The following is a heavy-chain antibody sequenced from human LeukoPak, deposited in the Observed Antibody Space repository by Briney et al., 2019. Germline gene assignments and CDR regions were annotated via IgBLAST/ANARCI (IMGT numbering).Heavy chain of an antibody. V-gene: IGHV3-7*01. D-gene: IGHD3-10*01. CDR1: RFTFSSYW. CDR2: IKQDGSEK. CDR3: ARFYYYGSGSCQGY. Sequence: GGSLRLSCAASRFTFSSYWMSWVRQAPEKGLEWVANIKQDGSEKYYVDSVKGRFTISRDNAKNSLYLQMNSLRAEDTAVYYCARFYYYGSGSCQGYWGQGTLVTVSS. J-gene: IGHJ4*02.